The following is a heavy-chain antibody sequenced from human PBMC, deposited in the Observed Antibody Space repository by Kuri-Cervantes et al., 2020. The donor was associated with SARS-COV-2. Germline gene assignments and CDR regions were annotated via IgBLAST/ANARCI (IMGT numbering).Heavy chain of an antibody. CDR3: ARDYGDYYYYYGMDV. J-gene: IGHJ6*02. D-gene: IGHD4-17*01. CDR1: GYSISSVYY. Sequence: SETLSLTCTVSGYSISSVYYWGWIRQPPGKGLEWIGSISQSGSTYYNPSLKSRVTISVDTSKNQFSLKLSSVTAADTAVYYCARDYGDYYYYYGMDVWGQGTTVTFSS. CDR2: ISQSGST. V-gene: IGHV4-38-2*02.